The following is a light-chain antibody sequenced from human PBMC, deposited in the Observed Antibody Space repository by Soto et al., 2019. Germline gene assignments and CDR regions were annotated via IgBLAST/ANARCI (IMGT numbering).Light chain of an antibody. CDR2: HTS. CDR1: QTVSSH. J-gene: IGKJ5*01. CDR3: QQYHTWPPSTT. V-gene: IGKV3D-15*01. Sequence: EVIMTQSPATLSVSPGERATLSCRASQTVSSHLAWYQQKNGQAPRLLIYHTSIRATGIPARFSGSGSGTEVILTISSLQSEDLAVYYCQQYHTWPPSTTFGQGTRLEIK.